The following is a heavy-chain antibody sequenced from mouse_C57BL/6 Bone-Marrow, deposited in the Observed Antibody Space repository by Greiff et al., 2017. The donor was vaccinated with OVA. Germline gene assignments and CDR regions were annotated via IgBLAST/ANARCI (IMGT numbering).Heavy chain of an antibody. V-gene: IGHV14-4*01. J-gene: IGHJ3*01. D-gene: IGHD2-4*01. CDR3: TTICYDYDRFAY. Sequence: EVQLQQSGAELVRPGASVKLSCTASGFNIKDDYMHWVKQRPEQGLEWIGWIDPENGDTEYASKFQGKATITADTSSNTAYLQLSSLTSEDTAVYYRTTICYDYDRFAYWGQGTLVTVSA. CDR1: GFNIKDDY. CDR2: IDPENGDT.